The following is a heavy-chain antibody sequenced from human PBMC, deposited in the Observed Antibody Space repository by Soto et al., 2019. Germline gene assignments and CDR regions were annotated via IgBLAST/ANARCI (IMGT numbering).Heavy chain of an antibody. CDR1: GGSFSGYY. V-gene: IGHV4-59*01. CDR2: IYYSGST. J-gene: IGHJ5*02. Sequence: SETLSLTCAVYGGSFSGYYWSWIRQPPGKGLEWIGYIYYSGSTNYNPSLKSRVTISVDTSKNQFSLKLSSVTAADTAVYYCARVVRYYDSSGYYYEGRNWFDPWGQGTLVTVSS. CDR3: ARVVRYYDSSGYYYEGRNWFDP. D-gene: IGHD3-22*01.